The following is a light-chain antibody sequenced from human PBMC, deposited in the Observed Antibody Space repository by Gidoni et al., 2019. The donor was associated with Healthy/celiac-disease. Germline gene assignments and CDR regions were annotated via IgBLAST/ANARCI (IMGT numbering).Light chain of an antibody. CDR3: QQYDNLPLT. CDR1: QDISNY. J-gene: IGKJ4*01. CDR2: DAS. V-gene: IGKV1-33*01. Sequence: DSQMRQPPSSLSASVGDRVTITCQASQDISNYLNWYQQKPGKAPKLLIYDASNLETGVPSRFSGSGSGTDFTFTISSLQPEDIATYYCQQYDNLPLTFGGGTKVEIK.